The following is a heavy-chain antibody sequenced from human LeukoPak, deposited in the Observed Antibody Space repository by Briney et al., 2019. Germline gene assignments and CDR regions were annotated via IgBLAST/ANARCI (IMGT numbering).Heavy chain of an antibody. V-gene: IGHV4-38-2*01. CDR3: ATTWMDV. CDR1: GYSISSGYY. Sequence: PSETLSLTCAVSGYSISSGYYWGWIRQPPGKGLEWIGSIYHSGSTYYNPSLKSRVTISVDTSKNQFSLKLSSVTAADTAVYYCATTWMDVWGKGTTVTVSS. D-gene: IGHD1-1*01. CDR2: IYHSGST. J-gene: IGHJ6*04.